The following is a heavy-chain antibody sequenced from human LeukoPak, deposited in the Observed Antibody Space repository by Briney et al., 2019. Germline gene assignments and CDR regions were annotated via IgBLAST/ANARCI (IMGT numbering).Heavy chain of an antibody. V-gene: IGHV3-23*01. Sequence: GGSLRLSCAASGFTFSSYAMSWVRQAPGKGLEWVSAISGSGACTYYADSVKGRFTISRDNSKNTLYLQMNSLRAEATAVYYCAEDRARYCSGTSCEYFDYWGQGTLVTVSS. J-gene: IGHJ4*02. CDR3: AEDRARYCSGTSCEYFDY. CDR2: ISGSGACT. CDR1: GFTFSSYA. D-gene: IGHD2-2*01.